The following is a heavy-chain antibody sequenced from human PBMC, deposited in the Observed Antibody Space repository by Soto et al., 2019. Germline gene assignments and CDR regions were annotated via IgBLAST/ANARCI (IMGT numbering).Heavy chain of an antibody. CDR1: GFIFSNSA. CDR3: AITRGNYFFDY. D-gene: IGHD3-16*01. CDR2: LTGSGHST. V-gene: IGHV3-23*01. J-gene: IGHJ4*02. Sequence: LRLSCAASGFIFSNSAMSWVRQSPGKGLEWVSGLTGSGHSTYYADSVKGRFTVSRDNSKNTLYLQMNSLRVEDTAVYFCAITRGNYFFDYWGQGTLVTVSS.